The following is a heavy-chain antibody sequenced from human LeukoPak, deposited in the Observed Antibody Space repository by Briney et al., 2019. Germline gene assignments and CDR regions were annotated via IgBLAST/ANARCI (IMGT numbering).Heavy chain of an antibody. Sequence: PGGSLRLSCAASGFTFSSYAMSWVRQAPGLGLEWVSAVTPSGGTTYFADSEKGRFTISRDNAKNSLYLQMNSLRAEDTAIYYCAREDDWNYEDYWGQGTLVTVSS. D-gene: IGHD1-7*01. V-gene: IGHV3-23*01. CDR2: VTPSGGTT. CDR3: AREDDWNYEDY. CDR1: GFTFSSYA. J-gene: IGHJ4*02.